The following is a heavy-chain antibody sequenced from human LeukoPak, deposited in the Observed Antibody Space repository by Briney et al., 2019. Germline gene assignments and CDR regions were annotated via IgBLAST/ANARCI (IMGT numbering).Heavy chain of an antibody. V-gene: IGHV4-59*11. D-gene: IGHD6-19*01. J-gene: IGHJ4*02. CDR1: GASMRDHY. CDR2: MYYMLNA. CDR3: ATSFRSGWGFDS. Sequence: SETLSLTCAVSGASMRDHYWTWIRQPPGEGLEWIGSMYYMLNANSYNPSLKSRVSISVDTPDNQSSLKLKSVTAADTAVYYCATSFRSGWGFDSWGQGILVAVSS.